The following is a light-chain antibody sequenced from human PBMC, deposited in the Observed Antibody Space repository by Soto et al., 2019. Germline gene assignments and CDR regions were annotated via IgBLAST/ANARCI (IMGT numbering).Light chain of an antibody. J-gene: IGLJ1*01. CDR1: SSDIGASNH. Sequence: QSVLTQPASVSGSPGQSITISCTGTSSDIGASNHASWYQHHPDKAPKLIIYEVTYRPSGVSNRFSGSKSGFTASLTISGLQAEDEAHYYCNSHTTSGIRVFGTGTKLTVL. V-gene: IGLV2-14*01. CDR2: EVT. CDR3: NSHTTSGIRV.